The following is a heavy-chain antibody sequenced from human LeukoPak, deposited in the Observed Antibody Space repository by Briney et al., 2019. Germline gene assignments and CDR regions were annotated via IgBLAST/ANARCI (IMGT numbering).Heavy chain of an antibody. V-gene: IGHV4-34*11. CDR2: IYYSGRT. J-gene: IGHJ2*01. D-gene: IGHD1-26*01. CDR1: GGSFSSYY. CDR3: ARDPRKGSGSYYRYFDL. Sequence: PSETLSLTCAVYGGSFSSYYWGWIRQPPGKGLEWIGSIYYSGRTNYNPSLKSRVTMSVDTSKNQFSLKLSSVTAADTAVYYCARDPRKGSGSYYRYFDLWGRGTLVTVSS.